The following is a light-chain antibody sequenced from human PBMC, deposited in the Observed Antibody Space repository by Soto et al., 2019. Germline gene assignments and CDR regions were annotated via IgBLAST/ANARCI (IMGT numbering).Light chain of an antibody. J-gene: IGKJ4*01. CDR3: QKYNCAALT. Sequence: DIQMTQSPSSLSASVGDRVTITCRARQVISNYLAWYQQKPGKVPKLLIYAASTLQSGVPSRFSGSGSGTDFTLTISSLQPEDVATYYCQKYNCAALTFGGGTKVEIK. CDR2: AAS. CDR1: QVISNY. V-gene: IGKV1-27*01.